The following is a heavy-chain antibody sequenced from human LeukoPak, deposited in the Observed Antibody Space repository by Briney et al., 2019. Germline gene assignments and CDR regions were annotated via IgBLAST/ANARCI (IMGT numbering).Heavy chain of an antibody. CDR3: ATENHGSERAVEMATNERWFDP. CDR2: INPSGGRT. V-gene: IGHV1-46*01. D-gene: IGHD5-24*01. Sequence: ASVKVSCKASGYTFTNYYIHWVRQAPGQGLEWVGMINPSGGRTSYAQRFQGRVTVTTDTSTSTVYMELSSLRSEDTAVYYCATENHGSERAVEMATNERWFDPWGQGTLVTVSS. J-gene: IGHJ5*02. CDR1: GYTFTNYY.